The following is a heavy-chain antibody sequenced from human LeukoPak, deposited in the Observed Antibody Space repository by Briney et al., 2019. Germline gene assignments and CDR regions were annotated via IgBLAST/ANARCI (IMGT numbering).Heavy chain of an antibody. CDR1: GFTFSSYA. V-gene: IGHV3-23*01. J-gene: IGHJ5*02. CDR3: AKNVEVPSWCDP. Sequence: GGSLRLSCAASGFTFSSYAMSWVRQAPGKGLEWVSTINGSGGNTYYADSVKGRFTISRDNSKNTLYLKMKSLRAEDTAVYFCAKNVEVPSWCDPWGQGCLVTVSS. D-gene: IGHD1-7*01. CDR2: INGSGGNT.